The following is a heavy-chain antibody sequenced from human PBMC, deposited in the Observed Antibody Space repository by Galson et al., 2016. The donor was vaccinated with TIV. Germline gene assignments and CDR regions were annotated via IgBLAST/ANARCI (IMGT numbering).Heavy chain of an antibody. D-gene: IGHD5-24*01. Sequence: QSGAEVKKPGESLRISCKTSGYNFTNYWIIWVRQMPGRGLEWVGRIDPEDSYTEYSPSFQGHVTISTDKSIGTSYLQWSSLKASDTAIYYCARGSPAGRLTATKLGDAFDIWGQGTKVAVSS. CDR1: GYNFTNYW. CDR3: ARGSPAGRLTATKLGDAFDI. CDR2: IDPEDSYT. J-gene: IGHJ3*02. V-gene: IGHV5-10-1*01.